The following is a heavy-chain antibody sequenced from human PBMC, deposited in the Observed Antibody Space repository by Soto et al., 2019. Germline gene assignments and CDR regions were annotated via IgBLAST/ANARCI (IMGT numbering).Heavy chain of an antibody. CDR2: VFYSGAT. CDR1: FGPIKTGDYY. J-gene: IGHJ4*02. D-gene: IGHD3-10*01. Sequence: SPTLSLPFPFSFGPIKTGDYYWNWIRQPPGKGLEWIGYVFYSGATNYSPSLKSRAAISMDTSKNQFSLSLTSVTAADTAVYYCSRAGFSYGPLLFWGQGIRVTVSS. CDR3: SRAGFSYGPLLF. V-gene: IGHV4-30-4*01.